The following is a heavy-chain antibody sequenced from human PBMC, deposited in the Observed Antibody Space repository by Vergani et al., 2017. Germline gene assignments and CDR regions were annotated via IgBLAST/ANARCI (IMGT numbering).Heavy chain of an antibody. J-gene: IGHJ3*02. Sequence: EVQLVQSGAEVKKPGESLKISCKGSGYSFTSYWIGWVRQMPGKGLEWMGIIQPCDSDTRYSPSFQGQVTISVDKSISTAYLQWSSLKAPDTAMYYCARLSTMTTTHDVFDIWGQGTMVTVSS. CDR2: IQPCDSDT. CDR1: GYSFTSYW. D-gene: IGHD4-17*01. V-gene: IGHV5-51*03. CDR3: ARLSTMTTTHDVFDI.